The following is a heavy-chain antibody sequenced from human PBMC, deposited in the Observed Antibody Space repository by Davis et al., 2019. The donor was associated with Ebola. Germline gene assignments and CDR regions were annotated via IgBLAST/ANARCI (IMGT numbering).Heavy chain of an antibody. CDR3: ARDGYDYGYNDKTCDS. J-gene: IGHJ4*02. CDR2: IIPALTIA. CDR1: GGSFSTYA. V-gene: IGHV1-69*04. Sequence: SVKVSCKASGGSFSTYAISWVRQAPGQGLEWMGRIIPALTIANYAQQFQGRVTITADTSTSKAYMELSSLTSEDTAIYYCARDGYDYGYNDKTCDSWGQGTLVTVSS. D-gene: IGHD4-17*01.